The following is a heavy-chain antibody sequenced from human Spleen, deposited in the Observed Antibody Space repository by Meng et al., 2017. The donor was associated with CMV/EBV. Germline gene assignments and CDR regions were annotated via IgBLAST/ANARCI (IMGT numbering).Heavy chain of an antibody. Sequence: QPQAAGRGRVKPPQTPALACAIAWDSVSSNSAAWNWSRQSPSRGLEWLGRTYYRSKWYNGYAVSVKSRITINPDTSKNQFSLQLNSVTPEDTAMYYCARSGSSGWIDYWGQGTLVTVSS. CDR3: ARSGSSGWIDY. CDR2: TYYRSKWYN. V-gene: IGHV6-1*01. D-gene: IGHD6-19*01. J-gene: IGHJ4*02. CDR1: WDSVSSNSAA.